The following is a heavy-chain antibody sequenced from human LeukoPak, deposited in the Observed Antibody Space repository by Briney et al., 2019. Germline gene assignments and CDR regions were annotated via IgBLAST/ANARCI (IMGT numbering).Heavy chain of an antibody. CDR3: ARDSPYYGYDAFDI. D-gene: IGHD4-17*01. CDR1: GFTVSSNY. V-gene: IGHV3-53*01. Sequence: GGSLRLSCEASGFTVSSNYMSWVRQAPGKGLEWVSVIYGGGSTYYADSVKGRFTISRDNSKNTLYLQMNSLRAEDTAVYYCARDSPYYGYDAFDIWGQGTMVTVSS. J-gene: IGHJ3*02. CDR2: IYGGGST.